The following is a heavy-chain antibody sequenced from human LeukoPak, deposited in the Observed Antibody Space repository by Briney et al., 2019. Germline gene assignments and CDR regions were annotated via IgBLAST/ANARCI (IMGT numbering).Heavy chain of an antibody. D-gene: IGHD3-10*01. CDR3: ARSYGSGSYSGPLNFDY. V-gene: IGHV4-59*01. J-gene: IGHJ4*02. CDR1: GGSISSYY. Sequence: SETLSLTCTVSGGSISSYYWSWIRQPPGKGLEWIGYIYYSGSTNYNPSLKSRVTISVDTSKNQFSLKLSSVTAADTAVYYCARSYGSGSYSGPLNFDYWGQGTLVTVSS. CDR2: IYYSGST.